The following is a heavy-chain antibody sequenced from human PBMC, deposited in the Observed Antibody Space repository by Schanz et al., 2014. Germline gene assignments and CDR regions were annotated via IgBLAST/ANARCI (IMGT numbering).Heavy chain of an antibody. D-gene: IGHD3-3*01. CDR2: NSGGST. J-gene: IGHJ4*02. V-gene: IGHV3-66*01. Sequence: VQLVESGGGLVKPGGSLRLSCAASGFTVSSNYMSWVRQAPGKGLEWVSVNSGGSTYYADSVKGRFTISRDNAKNSLYLQMNSLRAEDTAVYYCARDKGGYYPFDYWGQGTLVTVSS. CDR3: ARDKGGYYPFDY. CDR1: GFTVSSNY.